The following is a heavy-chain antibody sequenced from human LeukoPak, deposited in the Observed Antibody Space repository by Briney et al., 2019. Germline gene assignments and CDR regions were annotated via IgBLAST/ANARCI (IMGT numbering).Heavy chain of an antibody. Sequence: GGSLRLSCAASGFSFSSYNMNWVRQAPGKGLEWVSYISADTNTIYYADSVRGRFTISRDNAKMSLYLQMDSLRADDTAVYYCARDQRTYYYNYWGQGTLVTVSS. CDR3: ARDQRTYYYNY. V-gene: IGHV3-48*04. CDR1: GFSFSSYN. J-gene: IGHJ4*02. D-gene: IGHD3/OR15-3a*01. CDR2: ISADTNTI.